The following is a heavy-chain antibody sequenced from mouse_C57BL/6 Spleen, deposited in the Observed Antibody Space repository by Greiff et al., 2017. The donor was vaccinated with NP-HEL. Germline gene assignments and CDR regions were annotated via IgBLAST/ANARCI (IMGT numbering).Heavy chain of an antibody. Sequence: EVQLQQSGPELVKPGASVKISCKASGYTFTDYYMNWVKQSHGKSLEWIGDINPNNGGTSYNQKFKGKATLTVDKSSSTAYMELRSLTSEDSAVYYCARGAIYYYGSSSYWYFDVWGTGTTVTVSS. CDR2: INPNNGGT. V-gene: IGHV1-26*01. CDR1: GYTFTDYY. J-gene: IGHJ1*03. CDR3: ARGAIYYYGSSSYWYFDV. D-gene: IGHD1-1*01.